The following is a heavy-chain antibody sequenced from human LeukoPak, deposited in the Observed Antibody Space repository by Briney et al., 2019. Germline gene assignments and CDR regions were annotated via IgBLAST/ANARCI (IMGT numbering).Heavy chain of an antibody. V-gene: IGHV3-48*03. J-gene: IGHJ4*02. CDR2: ISISGSTI. D-gene: IGHD6-13*01. Sequence: GGSLRLSCTASGFTFSSYEMNWVRQAPGKGLEWVSYISISGSTIYYADSVRGRFPISRDNAKNSLYLQMNSLRAEDTAVYYCATSYSGWGQGTLVTVSS. CDR3: ATSYSG. CDR1: GFTFSSYE.